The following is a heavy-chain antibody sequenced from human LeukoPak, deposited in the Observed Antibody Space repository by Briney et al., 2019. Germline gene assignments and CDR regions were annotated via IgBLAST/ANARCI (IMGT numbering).Heavy chain of an antibody. CDR3: ARDLCSTTSCLDY. J-gene: IGHJ4*02. CDR2: IWYDGSKK. D-gene: IGHD2-2*01. CDR1: GFTFSNYG. V-gene: IGHV3-33*01. Sequence: PGGSLRLSCAASGFTFSNYGMFWVRQAPGKGLEWVAVIWYDGSKKYYGDSVKGRFTISREDSENTLYLQMNSLRAEDTAVYYCARDLCSTTSCLDYWGQGTLVTVSS.